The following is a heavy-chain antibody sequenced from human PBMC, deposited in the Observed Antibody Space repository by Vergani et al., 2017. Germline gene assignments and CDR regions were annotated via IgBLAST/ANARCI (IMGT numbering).Heavy chain of an antibody. CDR1: GASIRSSNYY. J-gene: IGHJ5*02. CDR3: ARHSTVEWLVKLGWIDP. Sequence: QLQLQESGPGLVKPSATLSLTCSFSGASIRSSNYYWGWTGQPPGKGLEWIASIYFSGSTYYNPSLKSRVTISVDTSKNQFSLKLSSVTAADTAVYFCARHSTVEWLVKLGWIDPWGQGILVTVSS. CDR2: IYFSGST. V-gene: IGHV4-39*01. D-gene: IGHD6-19*01.